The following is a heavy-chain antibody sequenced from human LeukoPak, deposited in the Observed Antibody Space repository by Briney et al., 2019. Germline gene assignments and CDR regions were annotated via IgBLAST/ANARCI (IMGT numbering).Heavy chain of an antibody. CDR1: GFTLSSYA. CDR2: ISKSGNNT. Sequence: GGSLRLSCAASGFTLSSYAMTWVRQAPGKGLEWVSGISKSGNNTYYADSVAGRLTTSRDNSKNTLYLQMNSLRADDTAVYYCAAAVTTGRAEHYWGQGTLVTVSS. J-gene: IGHJ4*02. D-gene: IGHD4-17*01. CDR3: AAAVTTGRAEHY. V-gene: IGHV3-23*05.